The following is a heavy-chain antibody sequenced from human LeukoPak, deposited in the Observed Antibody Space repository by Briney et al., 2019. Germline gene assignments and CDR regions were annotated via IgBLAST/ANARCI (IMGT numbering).Heavy chain of an antibody. J-gene: IGHJ3*02. CDR2: ISGSGGST. Sequence: GGSLRLSCAASGFTFSSYAMSWVRQAPGKGLEWVSAISGSGGSTYYADSVKGRFTISRDNPKNTLYLQMNSLRAEDTAVYYCAKDSSGYLHFDIWGQGTMVTVSS. V-gene: IGHV3-23*01. CDR1: GFTFSSYA. CDR3: AKDSSGYLHFDI. D-gene: IGHD3-22*01.